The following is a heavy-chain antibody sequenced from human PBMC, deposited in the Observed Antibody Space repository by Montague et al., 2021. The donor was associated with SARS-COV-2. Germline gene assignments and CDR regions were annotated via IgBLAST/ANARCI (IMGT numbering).Heavy chain of an antibody. CDR2: IYNSGST. CDR1: GGSISSYY. V-gene: IGHV4-59*01. CDR3: ARENNWNLNGWFDP. D-gene: IGHD1-20*01. Sequence: SETLSLTCTVSGGSISSYYWSWIRQPPGKGLELIGNIYNSGSTNYNPSLKSRVTISVDTSKNQFSLKLSSVTAAATAVYYCARENNWNLNGWFDPWGQGTLVTVSS. J-gene: IGHJ5*02.